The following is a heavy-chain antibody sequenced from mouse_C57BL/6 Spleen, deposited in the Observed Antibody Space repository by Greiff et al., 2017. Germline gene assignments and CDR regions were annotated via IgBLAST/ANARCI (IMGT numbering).Heavy chain of an antibody. CDR3: ARGNDGYQGPYFDY. D-gene: IGHD2-3*01. V-gene: IGHV1-80*01. CDR1: GYAFSSYW. Sequence: QVTLKESGAELVKPGASVKISCKASGYAFSSYWMNWVKQRPGKGLEWIGQIYPGDGDTNYNGKFKGKATLTADKSSSTAYMQLSSLTSEDSAVYFCARGNDGYQGPYFDYWGQGTTLTVSS. CDR2: IYPGDGDT. J-gene: IGHJ2*01.